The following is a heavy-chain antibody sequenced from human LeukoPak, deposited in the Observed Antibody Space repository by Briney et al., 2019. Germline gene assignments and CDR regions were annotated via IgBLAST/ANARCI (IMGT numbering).Heavy chain of an antibody. J-gene: IGHJ4*02. V-gene: IGHV3-21*06. Sequence: TGGSLRLSCAASGFTFSDYSMNWVRQAPGKGLEWVSSISRRNSHIYYSDSVKGRFTISRDDAKNSLYLQMNSLRADDTAMYYCARVSRVAYSSSWYLDYWGQGTLVTVSS. CDR1: GFTFSDYS. CDR3: ARVSRVAYSSSWYLDY. CDR2: ISRRNSHI. D-gene: IGHD6-13*01.